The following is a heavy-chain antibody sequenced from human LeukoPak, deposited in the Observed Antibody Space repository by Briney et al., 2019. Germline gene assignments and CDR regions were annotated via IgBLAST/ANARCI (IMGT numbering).Heavy chain of an antibody. V-gene: IGHV4-59*12. CDR2: ISYSGTT. D-gene: IGHD6-19*01. J-gene: IGHJ4*02. Sequence: SETLSLTCTVSGGSISSYYWSWIRQPPGKGLEWIGYISYSGTTYYNPSLKSRVTISLDTSKNQISLKLSSVTAADTALYYCARERGEEYSSGWYKTNFFDTWGQGTRVTVSS. CDR3: ARERGEEYSSGWYKTNFFDT. CDR1: GGSISSYY.